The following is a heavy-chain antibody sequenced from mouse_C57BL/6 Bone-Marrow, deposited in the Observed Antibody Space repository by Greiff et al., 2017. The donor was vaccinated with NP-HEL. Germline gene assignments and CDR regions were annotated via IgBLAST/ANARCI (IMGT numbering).Heavy chain of an antibody. V-gene: IGHV1-81*01. CDR2: IYPRSGNT. D-gene: IGHD1-1*02. CDR1: GYTFTSYG. J-gene: IGHJ4*01. CDR3: ARSYGYAMDY. Sequence: LVESGPELVKPGASVKISCKASGYTFTSYGISWVKQRTGQGLEWIGEIYPRSGNTYYNEKFKGKATLTADKSSSTAYMELRSLTSEDSAVYFCARSYGYAMDYWGQGTSVTVSS.